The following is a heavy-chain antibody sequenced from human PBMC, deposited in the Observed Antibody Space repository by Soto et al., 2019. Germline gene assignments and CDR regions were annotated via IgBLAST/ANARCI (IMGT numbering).Heavy chain of an antibody. CDR1: GFTFSSYS. D-gene: IGHD3-3*01. J-gene: IGHJ4*02. CDR3: ARKGVAFDY. CDR2: ISTTSSSI. V-gene: IGHV3-48*02. Sequence: PGGSLRLSCAASGFTFSSYSMNWVRQAPGKGLEWISYISTTSSSIYYADSVKGRFTIPRDNAKNSLFLQMNSLRDEDTAVYYCARKGVAFDYWGQGALVTVS.